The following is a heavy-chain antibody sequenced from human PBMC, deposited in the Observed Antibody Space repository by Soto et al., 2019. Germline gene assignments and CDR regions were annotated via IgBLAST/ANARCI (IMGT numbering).Heavy chain of an antibody. V-gene: IGHV4-31*03. CDR2: IYYIGST. CDR1: GGSISRGGYY. J-gene: IGHJ4*02. CDR3: AIDSQSTVTAFDY. Sequence: QVQLQETGPGLVKPSQPLSLTCTVSGGSISRGGYYWSWIRQHPGKGLEWIGYIYYIGSTYYNSTLKSGVTISVDTTMNRFSLKLYSVTDGDTSVYCCAIDSQSTVTAFDYWGQGTRVTVS. D-gene: IGHD4-17*01.